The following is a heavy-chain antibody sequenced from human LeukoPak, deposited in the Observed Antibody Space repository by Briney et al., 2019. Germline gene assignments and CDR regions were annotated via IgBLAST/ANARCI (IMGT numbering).Heavy chain of an antibody. CDR3: ARILGSTNYYMDV. CDR1: GGSFRGYY. D-gene: IGHD2-2*01. V-gene: IGHV4-34*01. Sequence: PAETLSLTCAVYGGSFRGYYWSWIRQPPGKVLEWTGEINNSGSTNYNPSLKSRVTISVDTSKNQFSLKLSSVTAADTAVYYCARILGSTNYYMDVWGKGTTVTISS. CDR2: INNSGST. J-gene: IGHJ6*03.